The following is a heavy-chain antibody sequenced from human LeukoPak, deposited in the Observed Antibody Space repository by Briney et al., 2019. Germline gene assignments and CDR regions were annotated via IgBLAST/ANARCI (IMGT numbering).Heavy chain of an antibody. CDR1: GFTFSSYA. D-gene: IGHD3-3*01. CDR3: ARSGYYPPHSDY. J-gene: IGHJ4*02. Sequence: GGSLRHSCAASGFTFSSYAMSWVRQAPGKGLEWVSAISGSGGSTYYADSVKGRFTISRDNSKNTLYLQMNSLRAEDTAVYYCARSGYYPPHSDYWGQGTLVTVSS. CDR2: ISGSGGST. V-gene: IGHV3-23*01.